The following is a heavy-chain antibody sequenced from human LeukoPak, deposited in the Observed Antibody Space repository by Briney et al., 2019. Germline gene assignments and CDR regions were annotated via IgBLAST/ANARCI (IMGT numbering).Heavy chain of an antibody. D-gene: IGHD6-13*01. V-gene: IGHV3-73*01. CDR3: TRRSDERRRGSSWYNVDY. CDR1: GFTFSTYA. CDR2: IRSKANSYAT. J-gene: IGHJ4*02. Sequence: GGSLRLSCAASGFTFSTYAMHWVRQASGKGLEWVGRIRSKANSYATAYAASVKGRFTISRDDSKNTAYPQTNSLKTEDTAVYYCTRRSDERRRGSSWYNVDYWGQGTLVTVSS.